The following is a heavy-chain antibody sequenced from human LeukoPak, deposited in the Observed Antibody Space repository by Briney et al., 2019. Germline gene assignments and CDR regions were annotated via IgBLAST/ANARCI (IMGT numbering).Heavy chain of an antibody. J-gene: IGHJ6*02. V-gene: IGHV4-31*03. CDR3: THSSSRYYYYGMDV. CDR1: GGSISSGGYY. D-gene: IGHD6-6*01. CDR2: IYYSGST. Sequence: SETLSLTCTVSGGSISSGGYYWSWIRQHPGKGLERIGYIYYSGSTYYNPSLKSRVTISVDTSKNQFSLKLSSVTAADTAVYYCTHSSSRYYYYGMDVWGQGTTVTVSS.